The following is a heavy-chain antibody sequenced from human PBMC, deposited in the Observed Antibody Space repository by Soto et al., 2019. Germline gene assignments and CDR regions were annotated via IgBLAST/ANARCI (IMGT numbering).Heavy chain of an antibody. CDR2: ISGSGGST. V-gene: IGHV3-23*01. D-gene: IGHD5-18*01. CDR1: GFTFSSYA. Sequence: GGSLRLSCAASGFTFSSYAMSWVRQAPGKGLEWVSAISGSGGSTYYADSVKGRFTISRDNFKSTLYLQMNSLRAEDTAVYYCAKDRVLAGYSYGSFDYWGQGILVTVSS. J-gene: IGHJ4*02. CDR3: AKDRVLAGYSYGSFDY.